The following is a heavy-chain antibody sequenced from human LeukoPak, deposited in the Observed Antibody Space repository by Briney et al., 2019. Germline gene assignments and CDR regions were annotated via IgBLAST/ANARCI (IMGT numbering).Heavy chain of an antibody. V-gene: IGHV4-30-4*08. CDR2: IYYSGST. D-gene: IGHD5-18*01. J-gene: IGHJ4*02. CDR3: ARVTSGYSYEFDY. CDR1: GGSFSGYY. Sequence: SETLSLTCAVYGGSFSGYYWSWIRQPPGKGLEWIGYIYYSGSTYYNPSLKSRVTISVDTSKNQFSLKLSSVTAADTAVYYCARVTSGYSYEFDYWGQGTLVTASS.